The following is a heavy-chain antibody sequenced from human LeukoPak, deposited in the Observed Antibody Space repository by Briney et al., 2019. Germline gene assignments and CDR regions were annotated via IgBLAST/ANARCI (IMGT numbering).Heavy chain of an antibody. Sequence: ASVKVSCKASGYTFTGYYMHWVRQAPGRGLEWTGWINPNSGGTNYAQKFQGRVTMTRDTSISTAYMELSRLRSDDTAVYYCARDGGLPGSYYCYGMDVWGQGTTVTVSS. CDR3: ARDGGLPGSYYCYGMDV. CDR2: INPNSGGT. J-gene: IGHJ6*02. D-gene: IGHD3-16*01. CDR1: GYTFTGYY. V-gene: IGHV1-2*02.